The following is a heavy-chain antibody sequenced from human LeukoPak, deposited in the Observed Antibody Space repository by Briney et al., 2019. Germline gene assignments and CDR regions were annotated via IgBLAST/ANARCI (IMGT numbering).Heavy chain of an antibody. CDR3: ATNPHYYDSSGYYMGFAFDI. CDR2: IIPIFGTA. Sequence: SVKVSCKASGGTFSSYAISWVRQAPGQGLEWMGGIIPIFGTANYAQKFQGRVTIATDESTSTAYMELSSLRSEDTAVYYCATNPHYYDSSGYYMGFAFDIWGQGTMVTVSS. V-gene: IGHV1-69*05. CDR1: GGTFSSYA. J-gene: IGHJ3*02. D-gene: IGHD3-22*01.